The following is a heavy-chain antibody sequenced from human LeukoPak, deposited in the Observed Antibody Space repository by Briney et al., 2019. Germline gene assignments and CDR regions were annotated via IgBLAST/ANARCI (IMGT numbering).Heavy chain of an antibody. Sequence: SETLSLTCTVSGGSISSDYWSWIRQPPGKGLEWIGYIYYGGDTDYSPSLKSRATILLDRSKNQFSLRLTSVTAADTAVYYCARQLAGLAPPGFIDSWGQGTLVTVSS. CDR2: IYYGGDT. CDR3: ARQLAGLAPPGFIDS. V-gene: IGHV4-59*08. CDR1: GGSISSDY. J-gene: IGHJ4*02. D-gene: IGHD3-3*02.